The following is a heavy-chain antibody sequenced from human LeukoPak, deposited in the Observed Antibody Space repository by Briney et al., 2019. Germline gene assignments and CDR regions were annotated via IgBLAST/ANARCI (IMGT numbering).Heavy chain of an antibody. V-gene: IGHV3-30*02. CDR1: EFTLSSYA. J-gene: IGHJ4*02. CDR2: ISYDGGTK. Sequence: GGSLRLSCAASEFTLSSYAMHWVRQAPGKGLEWVAFISYDGGTKTYADSVRGRFTISRDSSKTTLHLQLDSLRAEDTAVYYCAKPQLWSYYFDYWGQGTLVTVSS. D-gene: IGHD5-18*01. CDR3: AKPQLWSYYFDY.